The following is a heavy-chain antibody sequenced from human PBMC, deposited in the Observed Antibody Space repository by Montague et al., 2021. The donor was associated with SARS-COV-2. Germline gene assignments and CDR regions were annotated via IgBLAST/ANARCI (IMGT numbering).Heavy chain of an antibody. Sequence: SLRLSCAASGFTFSSYEMNWVRQAPGKGLEWVSYISSSGSTIYYADSVKGRFTISRDNAKSSLYLQMNSLRAEDTAVYYCAREERIAILVVVITHAFDIWGQGTRVTVSS. CDR2: ISSSGSTI. J-gene: IGHJ3*02. V-gene: IGHV3-48*03. CDR1: GFTFSSYE. CDR3: AREERIAILVVVITHAFDI. D-gene: IGHD3-22*01.